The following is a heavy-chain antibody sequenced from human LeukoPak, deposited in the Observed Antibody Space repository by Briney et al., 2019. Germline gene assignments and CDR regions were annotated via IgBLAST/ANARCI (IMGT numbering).Heavy chain of an antibody. V-gene: IGHV3-7*01. J-gene: IGHJ4*02. CDR2: IKQDGSEK. Sequence: QPSETLSLTCAVYGGSFSGYYWSWIRQAPGKGLEWVANIKQDGSEKYYVDSVKGRFTISRDNAKNSLYLQMNSLRAEDTAVYYCARDYGSSSWFHELYYFDYWGQGTLVTVSS. D-gene: IGHD6-13*01. CDR1: GGSFSGYY. CDR3: ARDYGSSSWFHELYYFDY.